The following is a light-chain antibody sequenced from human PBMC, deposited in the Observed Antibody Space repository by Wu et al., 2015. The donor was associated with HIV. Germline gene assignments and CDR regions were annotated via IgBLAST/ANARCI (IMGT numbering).Light chain of an antibody. CDR1: QSVDSQ. CDR2: DAS. J-gene: IGKJ4*01. CDR3: QQRNNWLT. V-gene: IGKV3-11*01. Sequence: ETVLTQSPATLSLSPGERATLSCRASQSVDSQLAWYQQKAGQAPRLLIYDASKRVTGIPARFGGSGSGTDFTLTISSLEPEDFAVYYCQQRNNWLTFGGGTKVEIK.